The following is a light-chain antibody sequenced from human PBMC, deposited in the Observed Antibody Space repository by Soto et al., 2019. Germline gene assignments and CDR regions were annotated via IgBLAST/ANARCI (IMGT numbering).Light chain of an antibody. CDR1: QTISSW. V-gene: IGKV1-5*03. J-gene: IGKJ1*01. CDR3: QHYNSYSES. CDR2: KAS. Sequence: DIQMTQSPSTLSGSVGDRVTITCRASQTISSWLAWYQQKPGKAPKLLIYKASTLKSGVPSRFSGSGSGTEFPLTISSLQPDDFATYYCQHYNSYSESFGKGTKVDLK.